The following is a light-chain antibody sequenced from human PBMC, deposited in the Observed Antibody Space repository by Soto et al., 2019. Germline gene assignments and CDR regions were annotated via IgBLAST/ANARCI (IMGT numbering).Light chain of an antibody. Sequence: DIVMTQSPDSLAVSLGERATINCKSSQSIFYSSNNKNYLAWYQQKAGQPPKLLIYWASTRDSGVPDRFSGSGSGTDFTLTISSLQAEDVAIYYCQQYYSTPDTFGQGTKFEIK. J-gene: IGKJ2*01. CDR3: QQYYSTPDT. CDR1: QSIFYSSNNKNY. V-gene: IGKV4-1*01. CDR2: WAS.